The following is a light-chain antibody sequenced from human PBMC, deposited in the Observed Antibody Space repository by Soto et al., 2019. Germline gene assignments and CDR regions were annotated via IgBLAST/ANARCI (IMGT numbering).Light chain of an antibody. Sequence: QSALTQPRSVSGSPRQSVTISCTGTSSDVDGYNYVSWYQQHPDKAPKLMIYDVTKRPSGVPDRFSGSKSGNTASLTISGLQADDEADYYCCSYAGSYVFGTGTKVTVL. CDR3: CSYAGSYV. V-gene: IGLV2-11*01. CDR1: SSDVDGYNY. J-gene: IGLJ1*01. CDR2: DVT.